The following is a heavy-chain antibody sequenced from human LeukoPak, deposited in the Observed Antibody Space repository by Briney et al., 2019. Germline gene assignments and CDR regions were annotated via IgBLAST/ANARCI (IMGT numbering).Heavy chain of an antibody. CDR1: GFTFSRYE. CDR3: AELGITMIGGV. Sequence: GGSLRLSCEVSGFTFSRYEMNWVRQAPGRGLEWVSYISSSGSTIYYADSVKGRFTISRDNAKNSLYLQMNSLRAEDTAVYYCAELGITMIGGVWGKGTTVTISS. J-gene: IGHJ6*04. CDR2: ISSSGSTI. V-gene: IGHV3-48*03. D-gene: IGHD3-10*02.